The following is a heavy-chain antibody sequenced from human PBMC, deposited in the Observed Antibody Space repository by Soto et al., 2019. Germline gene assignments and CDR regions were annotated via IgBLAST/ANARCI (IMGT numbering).Heavy chain of an antibody. Sequence: QVQLVQSGAEVKKPGSSVKVSCKTSGDIFSGYSISWVRQAPGQGLEWMGGIIPIFGTTNYAQRFHGRVTITADKSTSTVYMELYSLKSEDTAVYYCARDLGNGYDPGEYWGQGTLVTVSS. J-gene: IGHJ4*02. CDR1: GDIFSGYS. D-gene: IGHD5-18*01. CDR3: ARDLGNGYDPGEY. V-gene: IGHV1-69*14. CDR2: IIPIFGTT.